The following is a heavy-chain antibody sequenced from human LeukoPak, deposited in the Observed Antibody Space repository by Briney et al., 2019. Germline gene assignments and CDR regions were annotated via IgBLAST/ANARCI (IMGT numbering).Heavy chain of an antibody. V-gene: IGHV3-7*01. D-gene: IGHD3-10*01. CDR2: IKQDGSEK. CDR3: ARVVGRIRGIQYYFDY. CDR1: GFTFSSYW. J-gene: IGHJ4*02. Sequence: PGGSLRLSCAASGFTFSSYWMSWVRQAPGKGLEWVANIKQDGSEKYYVDSVKGRFTISRDNAKNSLYLQMNSLRAEDTAVYYCARVVGRIRGIQYYFDYWGQGTLVTVSS.